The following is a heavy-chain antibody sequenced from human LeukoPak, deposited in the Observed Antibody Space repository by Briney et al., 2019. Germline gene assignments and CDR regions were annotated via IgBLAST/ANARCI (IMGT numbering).Heavy chain of an antibody. CDR3: ARTYYYGSGSNDY. J-gene: IGHJ4*02. CDR2: ISSSSSYT. CDR1: GFTFSDYY. V-gene: IGHV3-11*06. Sequence: PGGSLRLSCVASGFTFSDYYMSWIRQAPGKGLEWVSYISSSSSYTNYPNSVKGRFTISRDNAKNSLYLQMNSLRAEDTAVYYCARTYYYGSGSNDYWGQGTLVTVSS. D-gene: IGHD3-10*01.